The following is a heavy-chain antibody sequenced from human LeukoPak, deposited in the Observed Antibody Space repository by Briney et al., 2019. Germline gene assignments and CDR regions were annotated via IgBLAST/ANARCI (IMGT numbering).Heavy chain of an antibody. CDR2: INPNSGGT. CDR3: ARAWYSSGWYLFDY. D-gene: IGHD6-19*01. Sequence: GASVKVSCKASGYTFTGYYMHWVRQAPGQGLEWMGWINPNSGGTNYAQKFQGRVTMTWDTSISTAYMELSRLRSDDTAVYYCARAWYSSGWYLFDYWGQGTLVTVSS. CDR1: GYTFTGYY. J-gene: IGHJ4*02. V-gene: IGHV1-2*02.